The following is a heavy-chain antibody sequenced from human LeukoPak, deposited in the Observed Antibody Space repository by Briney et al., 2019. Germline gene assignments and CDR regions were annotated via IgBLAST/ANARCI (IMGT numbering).Heavy chain of an antibody. CDR3: ARAYNDDSSGSNWFDP. D-gene: IGHD3-22*01. Sequence: ASVKVSCKASGYTFTSYDINWVRQAPGQGLEWMGWMNPNSGNTGYAQKFQGRVTMTRNTSISTAYMEVSTLRSEDTAVYYCARAYNDDSSGSNWFDPWGQGTLVTVSS. V-gene: IGHV1-8*01. J-gene: IGHJ5*02. CDR1: GYTFTSYD. CDR2: MNPNSGNT.